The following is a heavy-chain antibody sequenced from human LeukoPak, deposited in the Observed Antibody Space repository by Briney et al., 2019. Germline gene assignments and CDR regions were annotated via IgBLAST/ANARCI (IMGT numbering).Heavy chain of an antibody. Sequence: PGRSLRLSCAASGFTFDDYAMHWVRQAPGKGLEWVSGISWNSGSIGYADSVKGRFTISRDNAKNSLYLQMNSLRAEDTALYYCAKDFTRYRMFFDYWGQGTLVTVSS. D-gene: IGHD1-26*01. V-gene: IGHV3-9*01. CDR1: GFTFDDYA. CDR2: ISWNSGSI. J-gene: IGHJ4*02. CDR3: AKDFTRYRMFFDY.